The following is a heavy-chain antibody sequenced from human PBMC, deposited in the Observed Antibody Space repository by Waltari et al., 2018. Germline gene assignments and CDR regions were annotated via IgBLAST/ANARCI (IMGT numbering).Heavy chain of an antibody. J-gene: IGHJ6*02. CDR2: ISSSSSTI. CDR3: AGGQAVAYYYYGMDV. V-gene: IGHV3-48*01. CDR1: GFTFSSYS. Sequence: EVQLVESGGGLVQPGGSLRLSCAASGFTFSSYSMNWVRQAPGKGLEWVSYISSSSSTIYYADSVKGRFTISRDNAKNSLYLQMNSLRAEDTAVYYCAGGQAVAYYYYGMDVWGQGTTVTVSS. D-gene: IGHD6-19*01.